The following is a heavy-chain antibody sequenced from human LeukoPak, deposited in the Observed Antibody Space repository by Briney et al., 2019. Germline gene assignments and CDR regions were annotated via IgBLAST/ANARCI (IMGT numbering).Heavy chain of an antibody. V-gene: IGHV4-39*01. Sequence: PSETLSLTCTVSGVSISSSDYSWGWIRQPPGMGLEWIGSFYYAGNTYYNPSLKSRVTVSVTTSQNQFSLELSSVTAADTAVYYCARHDIRRIIAIISGSHFDYWGQGTLVTVSS. CDR1: GVSISSSDYS. D-gene: IGHD1-14*01. CDR3: ARHDIRRIIAIISGSHFDY. CDR2: FYYAGNT. J-gene: IGHJ4*02.